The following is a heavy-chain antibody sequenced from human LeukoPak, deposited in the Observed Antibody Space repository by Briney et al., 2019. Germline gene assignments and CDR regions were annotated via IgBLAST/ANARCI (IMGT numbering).Heavy chain of an antibody. CDR2: ISAYNGNT. Sequence: ASVKVSCKASGYTFTSYGISWVRQAPGQGLEWMGWISAYNGNTNYAQKLQGRVTMTTDTSTSTAYMELRSLRSDDTAVYYCARSEQDYDSSGYYNSRGFDYWGQGTLVTVSS. J-gene: IGHJ4*02. CDR1: GYTFTSYG. CDR3: ARSEQDYDSSGYYNSRGFDY. V-gene: IGHV1-18*01. D-gene: IGHD3-22*01.